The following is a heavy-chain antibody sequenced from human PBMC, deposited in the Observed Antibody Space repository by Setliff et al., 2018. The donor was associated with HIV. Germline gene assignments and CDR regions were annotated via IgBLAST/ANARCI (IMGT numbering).Heavy chain of an antibody. CDR2: IWYDGSNK. CDR3: AKGISMVRGFIDY. D-gene: IGHD3-10*01. V-gene: IGHV3-30*02. J-gene: IGHJ4*02. Sequence: PGGSLRLSCAASGFTFSSYVMHWVRQAPGKGLEWVAVIWYDGSNKYYADSVKGRFTIYRDNSKNTLFLQMNSLRAEDTAVYYCAKGISMVRGFIDYWGQGTLVTAPQ. CDR1: GFTFSSYV.